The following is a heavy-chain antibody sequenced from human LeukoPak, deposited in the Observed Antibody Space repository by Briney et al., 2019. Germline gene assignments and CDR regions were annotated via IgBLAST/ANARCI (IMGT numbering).Heavy chain of an antibody. D-gene: IGHD3-10*01. CDR2: ISSSSSYI. CDR1: GFTFSSYS. V-gene: IGHV3-21*01. CDR3: ARDLVKGPDAFDI. Sequence: GGSLRLSCAASGFTFSSYSMNRVRQAPGKGLEWVSSISSSSSYIYYADSVKGRFTISRDNAKNSLYLQMNSLRAEDTAVYYCARDLVKGPDAFDIWGQGTMVTVSS. J-gene: IGHJ3*02.